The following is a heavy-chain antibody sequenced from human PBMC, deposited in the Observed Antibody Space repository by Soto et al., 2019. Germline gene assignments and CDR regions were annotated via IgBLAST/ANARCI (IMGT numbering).Heavy chain of an antibody. J-gene: IGHJ4*02. Sequence: QVQLVQSGAEVKKPGSSVKVSCKASGDTFSSYTFTWVRQAPGQGLEWMGGIIPVLRIANYAQKFQGRVTITADTSTSTAYMELSSLRSEDTAVYYCASCYDRWGSCKSYFDYWGQGTLVTVSS. D-gene: IGHD5-12*01. V-gene: IGHV1-69*02. CDR3: ASCYDRWGSCKSYFDY. CDR2: IIPVLRIA. CDR1: GDTFSSYT.